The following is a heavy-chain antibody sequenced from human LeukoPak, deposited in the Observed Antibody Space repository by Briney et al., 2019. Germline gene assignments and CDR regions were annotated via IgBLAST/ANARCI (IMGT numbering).Heavy chain of an antibody. Sequence: GGSLRLSCAASGFTFSSYAMSWVRQAAGKGLEWVAAISGSVGSTYYADSVKGRFTIDRYKCITPMYLQMNSLRAEDTDVYYCGQYKVVGSSGRGLFDYCGQGPLVTVSS. J-gene: IGHJ4*02. D-gene: IGHD3-10*01. CDR3: GQYKVVGSSGRGLFDY. CDR1: GFTFSSYA. CDR2: ISGSVGST. V-gene: IGHV3-23*01.